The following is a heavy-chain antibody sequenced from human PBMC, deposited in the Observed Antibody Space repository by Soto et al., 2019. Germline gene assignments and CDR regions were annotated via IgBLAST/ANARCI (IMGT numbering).Heavy chain of an antibody. V-gene: IGHV3-15*01. J-gene: IGHJ4*02. CDR2: IKSKTDSGTT. Sequence: PGGSLRLSCAASGFTFSNSWMSWVRQAPGKGLEWVGRIKSKTDSGTTDYAARVKGRFTNSRDASKNTLYLQMNSVKSYDTAVYYCTTVRCDYWGQGTLVTVSS. CDR1: GFTFSNSW. CDR3: TTVRCDY.